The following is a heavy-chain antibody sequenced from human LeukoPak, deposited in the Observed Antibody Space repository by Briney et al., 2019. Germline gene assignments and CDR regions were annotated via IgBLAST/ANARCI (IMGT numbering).Heavy chain of an antibody. D-gene: IGHD6-13*01. CDR3: AKSVHIGAAVLFYYYYGMDV. CDR1: GFTFSSYG. V-gene: IGHV3-30*18. Sequence: GRSLRLSCAASGFTFSSYGMHWVRQAPGKGLEWVAVISYDGSNKYYADSVKGRFTISRDNSKNTLYLQMNSLRAEDTAVYYCAKSVHIGAAVLFYYYYGMDVWGQGTTVTVSS. J-gene: IGHJ6*02. CDR2: ISYDGSNK.